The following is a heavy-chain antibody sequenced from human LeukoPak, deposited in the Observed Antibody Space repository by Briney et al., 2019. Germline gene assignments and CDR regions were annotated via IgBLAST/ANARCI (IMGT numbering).Heavy chain of an antibody. J-gene: IGHJ3*01. V-gene: IGHV3-23*01. D-gene: IGHD3-10*02. CDR3: AKCSASYSNDAFDV. CDR1: GFTFSSCS. Sequence: GGSLRLSCAASGFTFSSCSMNWVRQAPGKGLEWVSTISSSGASTWYADSVKGRFTISRDNSKNTLYLQMNSLRAEDTAIYYCAKCSASYSNDAFDVWGRGTMVTVSS. CDR2: ISSSGAST.